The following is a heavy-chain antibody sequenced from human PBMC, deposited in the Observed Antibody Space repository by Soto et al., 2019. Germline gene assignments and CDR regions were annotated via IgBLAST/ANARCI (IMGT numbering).Heavy chain of an antibody. V-gene: IGHV3-33*01. J-gene: IGHJ4*02. CDR2: IWYDGSNK. D-gene: IGHD3-22*01. CDR1: GFTFSSYG. Sequence: PGGSLRLSCAASGFTFSSYGMHWVRQAPGKGLEWVAVIWYDGSNKYYADSVKGRFTISRDNSKNTLYLQMNSLRAEDTAVYYCARVFYDSSGYYYARRYQSRAVDYWGQGTLVTVSS. CDR3: ARVFYDSSGYYYARRYQSRAVDY.